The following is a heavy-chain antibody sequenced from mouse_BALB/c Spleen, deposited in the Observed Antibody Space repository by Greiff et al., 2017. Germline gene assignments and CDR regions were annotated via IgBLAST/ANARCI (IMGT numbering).Heavy chain of an antibody. CDR2: ISSGGGST. D-gene: IGHD1-1*01. J-gene: IGHJ4*01. V-gene: IGHV5-12-1*01. Sequence: EVMLVESGGGLVKPGGSLKLSCAASGFAFSSYDMSWVRQTPGKRLEWVAYISSGGGSTYYPDTVKGRFTISRDNAKNTLYLQMSSLKSEDTAMYYCARQRGYYYGSSYVDAMDYWGQGTSVTVSS. CDR3: ARQRGYYYGSSYVDAMDY. CDR1: GFAFSSYD.